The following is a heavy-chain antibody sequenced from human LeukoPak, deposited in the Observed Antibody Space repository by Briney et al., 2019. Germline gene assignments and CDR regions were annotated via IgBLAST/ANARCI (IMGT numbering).Heavy chain of an antibody. J-gene: IGHJ4*02. CDR1: GFTFDDYA. D-gene: IGHD3-10*01. Sequence: GGSLRLSCAASGFTFDDYAMHWVRQAPGKGLEWVSGISWNSGSIGYADSVKGRFTISRDNAKNSLYLQMNSLRAEDTALYYCAKGVRRAITSISSPPDYWGQGTLVTVSS. CDR3: AKGVRRAITSISSPPDY. CDR2: ISWNSGSI. V-gene: IGHV3-9*01.